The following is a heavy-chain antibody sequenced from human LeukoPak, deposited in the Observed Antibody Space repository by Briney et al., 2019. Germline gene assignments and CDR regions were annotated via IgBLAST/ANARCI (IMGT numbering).Heavy chain of an antibody. CDR1: GFTFSDYY. Sequence: GGSLRLSCAASGFTFSDYYMSWICQVPGKGLEWVSYISSSGNTIYYADSVKGRFTISRDNARNSLYLQMNSLRADDTAVYYCARGLVRGVIRSNWFDPWGQGTLVTVSS. J-gene: IGHJ5*02. CDR3: ARGLVRGVIRSNWFDP. D-gene: IGHD3-10*01. CDR2: ISSSGNTI. V-gene: IGHV3-11*01.